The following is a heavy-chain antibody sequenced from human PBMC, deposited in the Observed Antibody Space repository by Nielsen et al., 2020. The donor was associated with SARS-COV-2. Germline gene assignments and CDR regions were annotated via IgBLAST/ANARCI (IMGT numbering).Heavy chain of an antibody. Sequence: WIRQPPGKGLEWLTIISSDGTNDHHADSVKGRFTISRDNSKNTLYLQLNSLRPDDTAVYYCARETIDYTSSFVDFWGQGTLVTVSS. CDR3: ARETIDYTSSFVDF. D-gene: IGHD6-6*01. CDR2: ISSDGTND. V-gene: IGHV3-30*04. J-gene: IGHJ4*02.